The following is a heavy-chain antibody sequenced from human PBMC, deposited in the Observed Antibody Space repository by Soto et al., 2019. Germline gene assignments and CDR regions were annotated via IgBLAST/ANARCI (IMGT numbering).Heavy chain of an antibody. CDR2: IIPILGIA. J-gene: IGHJ4*02. Sequence: SVKVSCKASGGTFSSYTISWVRQAPGQGLEWMGRIIPILGIANYAQKFQGRVTITADKSTSTAYMELSSLRSEDTAVYYCASIIPRYSGSYAFDYWGQGTLVTVSS. CDR1: GGTFSSYT. CDR3: ASIIPRYSGSYAFDY. V-gene: IGHV1-69*02. D-gene: IGHD1-26*01.